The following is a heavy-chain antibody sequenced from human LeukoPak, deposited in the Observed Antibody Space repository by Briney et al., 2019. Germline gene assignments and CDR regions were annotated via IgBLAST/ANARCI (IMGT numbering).Heavy chain of an antibody. V-gene: IGHV4-38-2*02. D-gene: IGHD3-22*01. CDR3: ARGPYKYDSSGSFDY. J-gene: IGHJ4*02. CDR1: GYSISSGYY. Sequence: SETLSLTCTVSGYSISSGYYWGWIRQHAGKGLEWIGRIYPSGSTNSNPSLKSRVTISVDTSKNQFSLKLSSVTAADTAVYYCARGPYKYDSSGSFDYWGQGTLITVSS. CDR2: IYPSGST.